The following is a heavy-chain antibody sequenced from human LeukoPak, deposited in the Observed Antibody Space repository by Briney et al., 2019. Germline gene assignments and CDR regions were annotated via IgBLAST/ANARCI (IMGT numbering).Heavy chain of an antibody. Sequence: SETLSLTCAVYGGSFSGYYWSWIRQPPGKGLEWIGEINHSGSTNCNPSLKSRVTISVDTPKNQFSLKLSSVTAADTAVYYCARGPWLLLWFGELLTRPFDYWGQGTLVTVSS. CDR3: ARGPWLLLWFGELLTRPFDY. V-gene: IGHV4-34*01. CDR1: GGSFSGYY. J-gene: IGHJ4*02. D-gene: IGHD3-10*01. CDR2: INHSGST.